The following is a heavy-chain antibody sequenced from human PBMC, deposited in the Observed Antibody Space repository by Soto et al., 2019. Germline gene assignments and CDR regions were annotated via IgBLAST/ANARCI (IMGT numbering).Heavy chain of an antibody. Sequence: SETLSLTCTVSGGSISSGGYYWSWIRQHPGKGLEWIGYIYYSGSTYYNPSLKSRVTISVDTSKNQFSLKLSSVTAADTAVYYCARVPGEVVISQLYNWFDPWGQGTLVTVSS. CDR3: ARVPGEVVISQLYNWFDP. CDR1: GGSISSGGYY. V-gene: IGHV4-31*03. D-gene: IGHD3-22*01. CDR2: IYYSGST. J-gene: IGHJ5*02.